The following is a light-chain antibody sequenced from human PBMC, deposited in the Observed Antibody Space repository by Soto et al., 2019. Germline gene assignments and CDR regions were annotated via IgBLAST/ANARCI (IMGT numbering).Light chain of an antibody. V-gene: IGLV2-14*01. CDR3: SSYTSSGTYVV. CDR2: DVS. CDR1: SSDVGGYKY. J-gene: IGLJ2*01. Sequence: QSALTQPASVAGSPGQSITISCTGTSSDVGGYKYVSWYQQHPDNAPKLMIYDVSNRPSGVSNRFSGSKSGNTASLTISGLQAEDEADYYCSSYTSSGTYVVFGGGTKVTVL.